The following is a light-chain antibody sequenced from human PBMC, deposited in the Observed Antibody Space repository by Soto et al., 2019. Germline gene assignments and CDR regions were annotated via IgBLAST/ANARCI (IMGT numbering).Light chain of an antibody. Sequence: EIVLTQSPGTLSLSPGERATLSCRASHTISSSYLAWYQQKPGQAPRLLIYGGSSRATGIPDRFSGSGSGTDFTLTISRLEPEDFAVYYCQQYGRSSWTFGQGTKVDIK. CDR1: HTISSSY. CDR2: GGS. V-gene: IGKV3-20*01. CDR3: QQYGRSSWT. J-gene: IGKJ1*01.